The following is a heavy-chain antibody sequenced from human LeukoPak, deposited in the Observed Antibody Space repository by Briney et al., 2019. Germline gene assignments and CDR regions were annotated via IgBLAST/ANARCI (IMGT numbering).Heavy chain of an antibody. V-gene: IGHV4-59*01. CDR2: TYYCGST. J-gene: IGHJ4*02. CDR1: GGSISSYY. D-gene: IGHD3-3*01. Sequence: SETLSLTCTVFGGSISSYYLSWIRPLPGKGLEWIGYTYYCGSTNYNHSLKSRVTISVDTSKNQSSLKLSSVTAADTAVYYCARGLFGVFDYWGQGTLVTVSS. CDR3: ARGLFGVFDY.